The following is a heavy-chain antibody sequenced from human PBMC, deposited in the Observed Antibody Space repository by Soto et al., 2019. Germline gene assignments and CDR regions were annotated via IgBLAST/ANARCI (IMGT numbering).Heavy chain of an antibody. V-gene: IGHV1-18*01. CDR3: VKDRDSNSWPSRDV. Sequence: AASVKVSCKTSGYTFTRNGISWVRQAPGQGLEWMGWISTKSGSIKYAQKFQGRVIMTTDTSTSTAYMEVRSLRSDDTAVYYCVKDRDSNSWPSRDVWGQGTPVTVSS. CDR2: ISTKSGSI. D-gene: IGHD3-22*01. J-gene: IGHJ4*02. CDR1: GYTFTRNG.